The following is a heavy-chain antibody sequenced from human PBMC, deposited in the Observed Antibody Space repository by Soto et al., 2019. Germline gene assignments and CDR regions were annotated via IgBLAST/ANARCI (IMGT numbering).Heavy chain of an antibody. CDR3: AKGTYSKGFDP. Sequence: EVQLLETGGGLVQPGGSLRLSCAASGFTFSSYAMSWVRQAPGKGLEWVSVTSRGGGSTYYADSVKGRFTISRDNSKNTLYLQVNSLRAEDTAVYYCAKGTYSKGFDPWGQGTLVTVSS. J-gene: IGHJ5*02. CDR2: TSRGGGST. V-gene: IGHV3-23*01. D-gene: IGHD4-4*01. CDR1: GFTFSSYA.